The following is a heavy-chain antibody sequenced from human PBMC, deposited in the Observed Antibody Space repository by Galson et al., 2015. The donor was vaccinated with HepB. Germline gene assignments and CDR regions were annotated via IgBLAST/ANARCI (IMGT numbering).Heavy chain of an antibody. D-gene: IGHD7-27*01. J-gene: IGHJ3*01. CDR2: IRDGI. CDR1: GFTFKTYT. V-gene: IGHV3-23*01. CDR3: LKGGWGSVFDV. Sequence: SLRLSCAASGFTFKTYTMTWVRQAPGKGLEWLSSIRDGIHYEDSVKCRFTLSRDTSKNMVYMQMNSLRHEDTAVYYCLKGGWGSVFDVWGLGTMVTGSS.